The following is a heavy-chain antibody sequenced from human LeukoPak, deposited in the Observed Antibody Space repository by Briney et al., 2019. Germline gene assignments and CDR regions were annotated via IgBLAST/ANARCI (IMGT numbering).Heavy chain of an antibody. CDR3: AKARIAAAGTGAFDV. D-gene: IGHD6-13*01. Sequence: SATDGSAQCAESVKGRFTISRDNSKNSLYLQMNSLRDEDTAVYYCAKARIAAAGTGAFDVWGQGTMVTVSS. CDR2: SATDGSA. J-gene: IGHJ3*01. V-gene: IGHV3-23*01.